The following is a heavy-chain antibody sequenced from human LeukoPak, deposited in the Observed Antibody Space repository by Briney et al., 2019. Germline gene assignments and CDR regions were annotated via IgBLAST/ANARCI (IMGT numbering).Heavy chain of an antibody. CDR3: AKWGGSGSYSLFDY. CDR2: ISNSGGST. CDR1: GFIFSRYG. V-gene: IGHV3-64*01. J-gene: IGHJ4*02. Sequence: PGGSLRLSCVASGFIFSRYGMHWVRQAPGKGLEYVSAISNSGGSTYYANSVKGRFTISRDNSKNTLYLQMGSLRGEDTAVYYCAKWGGSGSYSLFDYWGQGTLVTVSS. D-gene: IGHD3-10*01.